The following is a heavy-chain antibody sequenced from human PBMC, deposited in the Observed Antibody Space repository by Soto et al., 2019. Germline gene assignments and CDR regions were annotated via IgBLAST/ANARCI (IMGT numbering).Heavy chain of an antibody. D-gene: IGHD2-21*02. J-gene: IGHJ6*02. CDR1: GGSINSDSYH. CDR3: AREDDGGDSLDV. Sequence: TSETLSLTCTVSGGSINSDSYHWTWIRQSPGKGLEWIGYIHHSGAFLYNPSFKSRLTISVDTSKNQFSLHLSSVTYADTAVYFCAREDDGGDSLDVWGQGTTVTVSS. V-gene: IGHV4-30-4*08. CDR2: IHHSGAF.